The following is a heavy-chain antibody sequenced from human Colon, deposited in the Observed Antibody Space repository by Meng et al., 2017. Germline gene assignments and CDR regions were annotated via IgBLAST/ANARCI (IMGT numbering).Heavy chain of an antibody. V-gene: IGHV1-18*01. Sequence: QVKLVQSGAAVKKPGSSVKVSCKASGGTFSGFAMAWLRQAPGQGLEWMGWINPYNGNTNYPQKLQGRVTMTTDTSTSTAYMELRSLRSDDTAVYYCARFNHRAPDYWGQGTLVTVSS. CDR2: INPYNGNT. D-gene: IGHD1-14*01. J-gene: IGHJ4*02. CDR3: ARFNHRAPDY. CDR1: GGTFSGFA.